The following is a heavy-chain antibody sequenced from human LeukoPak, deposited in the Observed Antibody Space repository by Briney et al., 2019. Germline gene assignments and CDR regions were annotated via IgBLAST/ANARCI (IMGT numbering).Heavy chain of an antibody. CDR1: GYSISNGYF. J-gene: IGHJ6*03. CDR2: IYRTGTT. Sequence: SETLSLTCTVSGYSISNGYFWGWIRQPPGKGLEWIGNIYRTGTTFYNPSLQSRVSISVDTSKNTFSLKLSSVTAADTALYFCARADYSSSWSHYYYYMDVWGTGTTVTVSS. V-gene: IGHV4-38-2*02. D-gene: IGHD6-13*01. CDR3: ARADYSSSWSHYYYYMDV.